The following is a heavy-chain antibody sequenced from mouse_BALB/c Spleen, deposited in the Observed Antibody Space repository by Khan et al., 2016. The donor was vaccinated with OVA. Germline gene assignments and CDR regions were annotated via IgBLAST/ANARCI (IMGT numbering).Heavy chain of an antibody. J-gene: IGHJ1*01. D-gene: IGHD1-1*01. V-gene: IGHV3-5*02. CDR1: GISITTGNYR. Sequence: EVQLQELGPGLVKPSQTVSLTCTVTGISITTGNYRWSWIRQFPGNKLAWIGNIYYSGTITSNPSLTSRTTITRDTSTNRFFLEMNSLTAEDTATYYFARDYGSLYWYFDVWGGGTTVTVAS. CDR2: IYYSGTI. CDR3: ARDYGSLYWYFDV.